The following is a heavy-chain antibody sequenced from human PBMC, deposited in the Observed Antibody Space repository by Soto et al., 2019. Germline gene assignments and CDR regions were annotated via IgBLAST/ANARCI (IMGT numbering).Heavy chain of an antibody. CDR1: GYSFTDYY. V-gene: IGHV1-2*02. Sequence: QVQLVQSGAEVKKPGASVKVSCKASGYSFTDYYIHWVRQAPGQGLQWMGWINPNSGGTNYAQKCQGRVTRTRDTSIFTAYRELSRLRSDDTAVYYCARSPPGDSKTNWFDPWGQGTLVTVSS. J-gene: IGHJ5*02. D-gene: IGHD4-4*01. CDR2: INPNSGGT. CDR3: ARSPPGDSKTNWFDP.